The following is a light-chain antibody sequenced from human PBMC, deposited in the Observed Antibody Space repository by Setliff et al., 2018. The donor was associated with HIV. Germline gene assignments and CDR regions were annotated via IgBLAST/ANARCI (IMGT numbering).Light chain of an antibody. J-gene: IGLJ1*01. CDR2: EVS. CDR1: GGYFGTYGR. Sequence: QSVLAQPPSVPGSPGQSVAISCIGTGGYFGTYGRVSWYQQSPGTAPRLIIYEVSNRPSGVPDRFSGSKSGYTASLTISGLRPEDEGDYYCSSHTSGSSPYVFGPGTKVTVL. CDR3: SSHTSGSSPYV. V-gene: IGLV2-18*02.